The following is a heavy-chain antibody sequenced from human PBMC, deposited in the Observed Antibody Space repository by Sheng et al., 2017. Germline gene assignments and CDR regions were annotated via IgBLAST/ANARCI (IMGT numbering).Heavy chain of an antibody. CDR2: IYHSGST. J-gene: IGHJ4*02. Sequence: QVQLQESGTGLVKPSETLSLTCAVSGYSISSGYYWGWIRQPPGKGLEWIGSIYHSGSTYYNPSLKSRVTISVDTSKNQFSLKLSSVTAADTAVYYCAAGYYGSGSYYDGLFDYWGQGTLVTVSS. CDR3: AAGYYGSGSYYDGLFDY. V-gene: IGHV4-38-2*01. D-gene: IGHD3-10*01. CDR1: GYSISSGYY.